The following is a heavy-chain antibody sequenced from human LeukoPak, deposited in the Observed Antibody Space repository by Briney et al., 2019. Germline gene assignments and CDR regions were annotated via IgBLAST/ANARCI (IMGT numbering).Heavy chain of an antibody. CDR2: INTDGNTR. CDR3: VRDMGYYDKV. V-gene: IGHV3-74*01. J-gene: IGHJ4*02. Sequence: GGSLRLSCATSGFTFRTSWMHWVRQAPGKGLVWVSRINTDGNTRDYADSVKGRFTISRDNAKNTLYLQMNSLRADDTAVYYCVRDMGYYDKVWGQGTLVTVSS. D-gene: IGHD3-22*01. CDR1: GFTFRTSW.